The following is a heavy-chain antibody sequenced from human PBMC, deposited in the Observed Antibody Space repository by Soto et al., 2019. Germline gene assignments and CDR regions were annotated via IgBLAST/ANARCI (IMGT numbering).Heavy chain of an antibody. CDR1: GITFSNYA. CDR3: ARDSNFVLVPAALRSYYYYYDMDV. J-gene: IGHJ6*02. Sequence: GGSLRLSCAASGITFSNYALSWVRQAPGKGLEWVSGISASATGTYYADSVKGRFTISRDNAKNSLYLQMNSLRAEDTAVYYCARDSNFVLVPAALRSYYYYYDMDVWGQGTTVTVSS. V-gene: IGHV3-23*01. D-gene: IGHD2-2*01. CDR2: ISASATGT.